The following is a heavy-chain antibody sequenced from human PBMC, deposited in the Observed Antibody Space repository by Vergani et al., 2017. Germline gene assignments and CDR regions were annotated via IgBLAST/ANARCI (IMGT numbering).Heavy chain of an antibody. D-gene: IGHD6-13*01. J-gene: IGHJ5*02. V-gene: IGHV4-59*02. CDR2: LSTTGGS. CDR3: AGDTHSWQRADR. CDR1: GVSVTDYN. Sequence: QAQLQESGPGLVKPSETLSLTCHVFGVSVTDYNCNWIRQAPGKGLEWIGSLSTTGGSTNASHNPSLKTRVSISFYTSNSQFSLRLTSVTAADSAIYYCAGDTHSWQRADRWGQGLLVSVSS.